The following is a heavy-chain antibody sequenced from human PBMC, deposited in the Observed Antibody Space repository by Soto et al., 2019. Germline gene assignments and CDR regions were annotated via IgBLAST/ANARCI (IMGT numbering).Heavy chain of an antibody. V-gene: IGHV4-30-4*01. CDR3: ASFTIFGVRPYYYGMDV. Sequence: SETLSLTCTVSGGSISSDDYYWSWIRQPPGKGLEWIGYIYYSGSTYYNPSLKSRVTISVDTSKNQFSLKLSSVTAADTAVYYCASFTIFGVRPYYYGMDVWGQGTTVT. J-gene: IGHJ6*02. CDR2: IYYSGST. CDR1: GGSISSDDYY. D-gene: IGHD3-3*01.